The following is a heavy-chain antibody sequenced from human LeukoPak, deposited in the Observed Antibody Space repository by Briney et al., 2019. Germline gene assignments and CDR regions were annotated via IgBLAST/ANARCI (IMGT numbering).Heavy chain of an antibody. D-gene: IGHD1-1*01. CDR3: ARDYFNWNDGEDY. Sequence: GASVKVSCKASGYTFTGYYMHWVRQAPGQGREWMGRINPNSGGTNYAQKFQGRVTMTRDTSISTAYMELSRLRSDDTAVYYCARDYFNWNDGEDYWGQGTLVTVSS. CDR2: INPNSGGT. CDR1: GYTFTGYY. V-gene: IGHV1-2*06. J-gene: IGHJ4*02.